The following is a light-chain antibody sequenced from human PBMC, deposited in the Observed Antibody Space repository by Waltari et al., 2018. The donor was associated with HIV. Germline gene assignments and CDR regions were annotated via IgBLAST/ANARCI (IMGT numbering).Light chain of an antibody. CDR1: ISNIGAGYD. V-gene: IGLV1-40*01. CDR2: GNS. J-gene: IGLJ2*01. CDR3: QSYDSSLSGSGV. Sequence: QYVLTQPPSVSGAPGPSVNTTCTREISNIGAGYDVHRHQQLPGTAPKLLIDGNSNRPSGVPDRFSGSKSGTSASLAITGLQAEDEADYYCQSYDSSLSGSGVFGGGTKLTVL.